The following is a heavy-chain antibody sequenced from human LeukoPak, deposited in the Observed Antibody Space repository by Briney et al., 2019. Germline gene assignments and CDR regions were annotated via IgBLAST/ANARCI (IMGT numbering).Heavy chain of an antibody. D-gene: IGHD6-19*01. CDR3: ARALLRSGGWYGSAFDI. J-gene: IGHJ3*02. V-gene: IGHV1-69-2*01. Sequence: ASVKVSCRVSGYTFTDYYMHWVQQAPGKGLEWMGLVDPEDGETIYAEKFQGRVTMTKDTSISTAYMELSRLRSDDTAVYYCARALLRSGGWYGSAFDIWGRGTMVAVSS. CDR1: GYTFTDYY. CDR2: VDPEDGET.